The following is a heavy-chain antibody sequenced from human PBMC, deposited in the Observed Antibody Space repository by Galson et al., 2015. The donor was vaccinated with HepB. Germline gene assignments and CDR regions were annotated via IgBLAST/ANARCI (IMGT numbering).Heavy chain of an antibody. CDR1: GYSFTAYY. J-gene: IGHJ5*02. D-gene: IGHD3-10*01. V-gene: IGHV1-2*02. CDR3: TRDAKLYYGTESNYISGWFDP. Sequence: SVKVSCKASGYSFTAYYIHWVRQAPGQGLEWMGWIDPKSGGTHYAQNFQDRVTMTRDTSIRTAFMEIVSLRSDDTAVYYCTRDAKLYYGTESNYISGWFDPWGQGTLVTVSS. CDR2: IDPKSGGT.